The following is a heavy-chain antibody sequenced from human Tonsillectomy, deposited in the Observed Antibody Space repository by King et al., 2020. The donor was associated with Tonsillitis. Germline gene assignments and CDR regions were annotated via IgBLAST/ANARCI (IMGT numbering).Heavy chain of an antibody. J-gene: IGHJ3*02. CDR2: IYPGDSDT. Sequence: VQLVQSGADVKKPGESLKISCKGSGYRFTSYWIGWVRQMPGKGLEWMGIIYPGDSDTTYSPSFQGQVTISADKSISTSYLQWSSLKASDTAMYYCTRHVRAYEYGGLWDAFDIWGQGTMVTVSS. D-gene: IGHD4-23*01. V-gene: IGHV5-51*01. CDR3: TRHVRAYEYGGLWDAFDI. CDR1: GYRFTSYW.